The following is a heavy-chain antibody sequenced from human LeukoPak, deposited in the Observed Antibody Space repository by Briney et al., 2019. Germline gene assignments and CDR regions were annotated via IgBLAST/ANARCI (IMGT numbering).Heavy chain of an antibody. Sequence: GGSLRLSCAASGFTFSSYAMSWVRQAPGKGLEWVSAISGSGGSTYYADSVKGRFTISRDNSKNTLYLQMNSLRAEDTAVYYCAVQTLYSSSWSEYFQHWGQGTLVTVSS. V-gene: IGHV3-23*01. CDR2: ISGSGGST. CDR3: AVQTLYSSSWSEYFQH. D-gene: IGHD6-13*01. J-gene: IGHJ1*01. CDR1: GFTFSSYA.